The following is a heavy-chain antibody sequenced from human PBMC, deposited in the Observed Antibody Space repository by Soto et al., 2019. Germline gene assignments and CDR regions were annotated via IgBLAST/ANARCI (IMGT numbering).Heavy chain of an antibody. V-gene: IGHV3-23*01. D-gene: IGHD1-1*01. J-gene: IGHJ4*02. CDR3: VRSNGFGDF. Sequence: EVRLLESGGGLVQPGGSLRLSCGVSGFTFPNHGVTWVRQVPGKGLEWVCGFSGGSGTTHYADRVRGRFTISRDDPRQSLYLPMNSLGADDTAVYYCVRSNGFGDFWGQGTLVTVSS. CDR1: GFTFPNHG. CDR2: FSGGSGTT.